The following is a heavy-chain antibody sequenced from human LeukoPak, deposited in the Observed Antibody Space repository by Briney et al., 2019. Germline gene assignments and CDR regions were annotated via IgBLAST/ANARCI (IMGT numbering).Heavy chain of an antibody. V-gene: IGHV4-39*07. CDR2: IYHSGST. CDR3: ARGPKLLRDIDY. Sequence: KSSETLSLTCTVSGGSISSSTYYWGWIRQPPGKGLEWIGSIYHSGSTYYNPSLKGRVTISVDTSKNQFSLKLSSVTAADTAVYYCARGPKLLRDIDYWGQGTLVTVSS. J-gene: IGHJ4*02. CDR1: GGSISSSTYY. D-gene: IGHD1-26*01.